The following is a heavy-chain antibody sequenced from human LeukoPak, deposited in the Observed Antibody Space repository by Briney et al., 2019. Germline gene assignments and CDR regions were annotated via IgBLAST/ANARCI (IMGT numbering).Heavy chain of an antibody. V-gene: IGHV4-30-4*01. CDR2: IYYSGSS. CDR1: GGSISSGDYY. CDR3: ASSKLHDILTGYYLDAFDI. Sequence: KASQTLSLTCTVSGGSISSGDYYWSWIRQPPGKGLEWIGYIYYSGSSYYNPSLKSRVTISVDRSKNQFSLKLSSVTAADTAVYYCASSKLHDILTGYYLDAFDIWGQGTMVTVSS. D-gene: IGHD3-9*01. J-gene: IGHJ3*02.